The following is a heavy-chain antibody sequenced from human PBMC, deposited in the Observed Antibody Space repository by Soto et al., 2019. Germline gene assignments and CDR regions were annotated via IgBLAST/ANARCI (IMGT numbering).Heavy chain of an antibody. CDR3: ARDPGIETITGWYFNF. V-gene: IGHV1-2*02. D-gene: IGHD1-20*01. J-gene: IGHJ2*01. CDR1: GYTFTNYY. CDR2: ISPRTGGT. Sequence: QVQLVQSGAEVKKPGASVKVSCQASGYTFTNYYLHWVRQAPGQGLEWMGWISPRTGGTKYAQTFQGRVTLTRDTSITTAYMELSSLRSDDTAVYYCARDPGIETITGWYFNFWGRGTLVTVSS.